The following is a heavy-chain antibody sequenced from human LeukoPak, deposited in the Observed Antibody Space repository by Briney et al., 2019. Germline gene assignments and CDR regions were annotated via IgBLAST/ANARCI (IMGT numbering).Heavy chain of an antibody. CDR1: GGSISSSSYY. CDR2: IYYSGST. V-gene: IGHV4-39*01. J-gene: IGHJ5*02. Sequence: SETLSLTCTVSGGSISSSSYYWGWIRQPPGKGLEWIRSIYYSGSTYYNPSLKSRVTISVDTSKNQFSLKLSSVTAADTAVYYCARRYDFWSRVTEKGGFWFDPWGQGTLVTVSS. D-gene: IGHD3-3*01. CDR3: ARRYDFWSRVTEKGGFWFDP.